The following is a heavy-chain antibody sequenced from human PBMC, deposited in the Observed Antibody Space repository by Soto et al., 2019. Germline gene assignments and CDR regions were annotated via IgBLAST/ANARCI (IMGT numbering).Heavy chain of an antibody. D-gene: IGHD3-10*01. Sequence: GGSLRLSCAASGFTFSSFGLHWVRQAPGKGLEWVAVIWYDGSYNYHADSVKGRFTISRDNSKNTLFLQMNNLRAEDTAVYYCARDQYYYRNSGYGMDVWGQGSTVTVSS. V-gene: IGHV3-33*01. CDR2: IWYDGSYN. CDR3: ARDQYYYRNSGYGMDV. J-gene: IGHJ6*02. CDR1: GFTFSSFG.